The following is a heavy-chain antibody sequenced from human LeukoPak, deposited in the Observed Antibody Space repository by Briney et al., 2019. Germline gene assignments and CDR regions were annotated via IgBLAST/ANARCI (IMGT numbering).Heavy chain of an antibody. CDR2: ITGSGGST. D-gene: IGHD1-7*01. V-gene: IGHV3-23*01. J-gene: IGHJ4*01. Sequence: PGGSLRLSCAASGFTFSGYAMTWVRQAPGKGLEWVPAITGSGGSTSHADSVKGQFTISRDNSKDTLYLQMNHLRAEDTAVYYCAKAGNKGIIGTRVYFDCWGHGTLVTVSS. CDR3: AKAGNKGIIGTRVYFDC. CDR1: GFTFSGYA.